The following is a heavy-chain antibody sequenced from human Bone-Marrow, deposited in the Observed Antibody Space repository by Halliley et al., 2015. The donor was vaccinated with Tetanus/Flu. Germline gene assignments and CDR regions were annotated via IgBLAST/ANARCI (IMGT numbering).Heavy chain of an antibody. CDR3: AKGDCDGINCFPWYYYYRMHV. D-gene: IGHD3-22*01. CDR1: GGSFSGHY. Sequence: TLSLTCALYGGSFSGHYWIWLRQSPGKGLEWIGEINHSGSTKHNSSLKSRVAMSIDASKSQFYLKLNSVTAADTGVYYCAKGDCDGINCFPWYYYYRMHVWGQGTTVIVSS. CDR2: INHSGST. J-gene: IGHJ6*02. V-gene: IGHV4-34*01.